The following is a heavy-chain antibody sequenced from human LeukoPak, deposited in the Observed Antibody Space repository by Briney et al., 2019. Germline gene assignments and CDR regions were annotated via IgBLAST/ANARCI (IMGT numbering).Heavy chain of an antibody. J-gene: IGHJ4*02. CDR3: ATEVTSIVPDY. CDR2: FAPENDER. Sequence: ASVKVSCKVSGHTFSELPKYWVRQAPGKGLEWMGGFAPENDERLYAHQFRGRLTMTEDSSTDTDYMELSGLRSEDTAVYYCATEVTSIVPDYWGQGTLVTVSS. CDR1: GHTFSELP. V-gene: IGHV1-24*01. D-gene: IGHD2-21*01.